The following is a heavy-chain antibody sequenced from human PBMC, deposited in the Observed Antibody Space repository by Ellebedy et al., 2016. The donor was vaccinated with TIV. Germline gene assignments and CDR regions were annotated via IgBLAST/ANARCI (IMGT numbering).Heavy chain of an antibody. Sequence: GESLKISXAASGFTFSSYAMHWVRQAPGKGLEWVAVISYDGSNKYYADSVKGRFTISRDNSKNTLYLQMNSLRAEDTAVYYCARDGSYYDTNEDYYYYGMDVWGQGTTVTVSS. CDR1: GFTFSSYA. J-gene: IGHJ6*02. CDR2: ISYDGSNK. CDR3: ARDGSYYDTNEDYYYYGMDV. V-gene: IGHV3-30-3*01. D-gene: IGHD1-26*01.